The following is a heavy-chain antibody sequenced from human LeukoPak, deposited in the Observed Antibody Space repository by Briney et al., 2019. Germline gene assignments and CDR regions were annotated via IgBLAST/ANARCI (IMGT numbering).Heavy chain of an antibody. CDR1: GYTFTSYG. V-gene: IGHV1-18*01. J-gene: IGHJ4*02. CDR3: ARTGSSSGEGKDY. D-gene: IGHD6-6*01. CDR2: ISAYNGNT. Sequence: TSVKVSCKASGYTFTSYGISWVRQAPGQGLEWMGWISAYNGNTNYAQKFQGRVTMTRNTSISTAYMELSSLRSEDTAVYYCARTGSSSGEGKDYWGQGTLVTVSS.